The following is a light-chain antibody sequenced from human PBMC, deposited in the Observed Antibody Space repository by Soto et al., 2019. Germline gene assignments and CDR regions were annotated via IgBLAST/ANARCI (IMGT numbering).Light chain of an antibody. CDR2: LEGSGGY. Sequence: QSVLTQSSSASASLGSSVRVTCTLSSEHSNYIIAWHQQQPGKAPRYLMKLEGSGGYTRGSGVPDRFSGSSSGADRYLTISNLQSEDEADYYCETCGSYAHVVIGGGTKVTVL. V-gene: IGLV4-60*03. CDR3: ETCGSYAHVV. CDR1: SEHSNYI. J-gene: IGLJ2*01.